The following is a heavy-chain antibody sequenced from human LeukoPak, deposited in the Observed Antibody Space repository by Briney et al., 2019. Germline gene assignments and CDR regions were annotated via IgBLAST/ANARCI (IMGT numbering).Heavy chain of an antibody. V-gene: IGHV5-51*01. J-gene: IGHJ4*02. CDR3: ATAPLYCSSASCPTTD. D-gene: IGHD2-2*01. CDR2: IYPGDSET. CDR1: GYTFTTYW. Sequence: ASMKVSCKASGYTFTTYWIGWVRQMSGKGLEWVGIIYPGDSETRYSPSFQGRVTISVDKSITTAYLQWSSLKTSDTARYYCATAPLYCSSASCPTTDWGQGTLVTVSS.